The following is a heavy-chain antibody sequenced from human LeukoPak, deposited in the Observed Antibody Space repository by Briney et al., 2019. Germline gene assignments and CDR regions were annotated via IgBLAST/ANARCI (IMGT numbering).Heavy chain of an antibody. CDR3: ARDRPLAVAGLFDY. J-gene: IGHJ4*02. V-gene: IGHV3-30*02. CDR1: RFTFSSYG. Sequence: GGSLRLSCAASRFTFSSYGMHWVRQAPGKGLEWVAFIRYDGSNKYYADSVKGRFTISRDNAKNSLYLQMNSLRAEDTAVYYCARDRPLAVAGLFDYWGQGTLVTVSS. CDR2: IRYDGSNK. D-gene: IGHD6-19*01.